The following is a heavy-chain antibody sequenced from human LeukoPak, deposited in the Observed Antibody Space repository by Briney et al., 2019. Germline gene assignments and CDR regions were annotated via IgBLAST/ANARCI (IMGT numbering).Heavy chain of an antibody. D-gene: IGHD1-26*01. Sequence: GGSLRLSCAASEFTFSNYGMHWVRQAPGKGLEWVAFIRYDGTNKYYADSVKGRFTISRDNAKNSLYLQMNSLRAEDTALYYCARDLGEIYSGSYYLPAHFDYWGQGTLVTVSS. V-gene: IGHV3-30*02. CDR2: IRYDGTNK. CDR1: EFTFSNYG. J-gene: IGHJ4*02. CDR3: ARDLGEIYSGSYYLPAHFDY.